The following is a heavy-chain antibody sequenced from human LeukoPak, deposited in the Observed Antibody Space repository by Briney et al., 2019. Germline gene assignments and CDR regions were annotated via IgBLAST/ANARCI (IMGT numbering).Heavy chain of an antibody. Sequence: PGGSLRLSCAASGFTFSSYAMSWVRQAPGKGLEWVSAISGSGGSTYYADSVKGRFTISRDNSKNTLYLQMNSLRAEDTAVYYCAKERKTLIAAAGPDAFDIWGQGTMVTVSS. D-gene: IGHD6-13*01. J-gene: IGHJ3*02. CDR3: AKERKTLIAAAGPDAFDI. V-gene: IGHV3-23*01. CDR2: ISGSGGST. CDR1: GFTFSSYA.